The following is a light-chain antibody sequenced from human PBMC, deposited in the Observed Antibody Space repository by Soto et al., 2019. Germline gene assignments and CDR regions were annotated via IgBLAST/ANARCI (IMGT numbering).Light chain of an antibody. J-gene: IGKJ4*01. V-gene: IGKV3-15*01. CDR3: QQYNKWPLT. Sequence: EIVMTQSPATLSVSPGERATLSCRASQSVSSNLAWYQQKPGQAPRLLIYGASTRASCIPASFSGSGSGTEFTLTISSLQSEDFAVYYCQQYNKWPLTFGGGTKVEIK. CDR1: QSVSSN. CDR2: GAS.